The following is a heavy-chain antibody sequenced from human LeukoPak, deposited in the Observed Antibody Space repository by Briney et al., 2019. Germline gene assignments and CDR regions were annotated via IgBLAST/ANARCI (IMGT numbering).Heavy chain of an antibody. Sequence: SETLSLTCAVSGYSISSGYYWGWIRQPPGKGQECIGSIYHSGSTYYNPSLKSRVTISVDTSKNKFSLKLGSVTAADTAVYYCARTTVGPGGFDYWGQRTLVTVSS. CDR2: IYHSGST. V-gene: IGHV4-38-2*01. J-gene: IGHJ4*02. CDR1: GYSISSGYY. D-gene: IGHD4-23*01. CDR3: ARTTVGPGGFDY.